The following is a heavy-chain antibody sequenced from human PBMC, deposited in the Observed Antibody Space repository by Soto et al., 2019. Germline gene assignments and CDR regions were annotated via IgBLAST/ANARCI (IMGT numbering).Heavy chain of an antibody. CDR1: GGSFSGYY. Sequence: SETLSLTCAVLGGSFSGYYWSLIRQPPGKGLEWIGEINHSGSTNYNPSLKSRVTISVDTTKNQYSLKLSSVTAADTAVYYCESSGIYKRYYFDYWGQGTLVTVSS. D-gene: IGHD3-10*01. CDR2: INHSGST. V-gene: IGHV4-34*01. CDR3: ESSGIYKRYYFDY. J-gene: IGHJ4*02.